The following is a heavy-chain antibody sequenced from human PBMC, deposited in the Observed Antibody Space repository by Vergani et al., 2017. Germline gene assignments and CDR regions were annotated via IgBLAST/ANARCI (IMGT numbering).Heavy chain of an antibody. CDR3: ARGYDYGDYGGSAEYFQH. CDR1: GGSFSGYY. V-gene: IGHV4-34*01. D-gene: IGHD4-17*01. Sequence: QVQLQQWGAGLLKPSETLSLTCAVYGGSFSGYYWSWIRQPPGKGLEWIGEINHSGSTNYNPSLKSRVTISVDTSKNQFSLKLSSVTAADTAVYYCARGYDYGDYGGSAEYFQHWGQGTLVTVSS. J-gene: IGHJ1*01. CDR2: INHSGST.